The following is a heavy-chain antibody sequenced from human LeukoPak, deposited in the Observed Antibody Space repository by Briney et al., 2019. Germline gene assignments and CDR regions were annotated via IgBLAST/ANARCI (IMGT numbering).Heavy chain of an antibody. CDR1: GYTFTSYG. V-gene: IGHV1-18*04. Sequence: GASVKVSCTASGYTFTSYGTGWVRQAPGPGLEWMGWISAYNGNTNHAQQLQGRVTMTTATSTSTAYMELRSLRSDDTAVYYCARDSPYSSSWTFDYWGQGTLVTVSS. CDR3: ARDSPYSSSWTFDY. J-gene: IGHJ4*02. D-gene: IGHD6-13*01. CDR2: ISAYNGNT.